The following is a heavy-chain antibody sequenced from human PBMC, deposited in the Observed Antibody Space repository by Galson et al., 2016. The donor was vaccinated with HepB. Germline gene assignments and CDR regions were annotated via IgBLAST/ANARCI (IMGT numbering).Heavy chain of an antibody. D-gene: IGHD2-21*02. CDR2: ISSSTTMST. Sequence: SLRLSCAASGFIFSDYRMTWIRQAPGKGLEWVSYISSSTTMSTSYAVSVKGRFTISRDNAKNSLYLQIHSLKAEDTAGDYCARATHCGGHCYSLDCWGQGTLVTDAS. CDR3: ARATHCGGHCYSLDC. CDR1: GFIFSDYR. V-gene: IGHV3-11*05. J-gene: IGHJ4*02.